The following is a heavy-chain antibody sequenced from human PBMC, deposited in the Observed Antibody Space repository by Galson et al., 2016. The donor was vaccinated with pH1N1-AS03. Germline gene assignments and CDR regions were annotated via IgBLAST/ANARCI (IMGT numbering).Heavy chain of an antibody. V-gene: IGHV3-30*18. CDR2: VSSDGNIK. D-gene: IGHD3-22*01. J-gene: IGHJ4*02. Sequence: SLRLSCAASGIIFSNYGMQRVRQVPGKGLEWVAVVSSDGNIKIYSDSVKDRFTISRDNSKNTLDLQMNSLKTEDTAVYYCVKERHSRGYGADFDHWGQGTLVTVSA. CDR3: VKERHSRGYGADFDH. CDR1: GIIFSNYG.